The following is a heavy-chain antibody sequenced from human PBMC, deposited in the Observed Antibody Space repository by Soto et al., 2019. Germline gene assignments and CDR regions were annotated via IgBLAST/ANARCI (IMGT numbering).Heavy chain of an antibody. D-gene: IGHD3-22*01. Sequence: PGESLKISCKGSGYSFTSYWIGWVRQMPGKGLEWMGIIYPGDSDTRYSPSFQGQVTISADKSISTAYLQWSSLKASDTAMYYCARCKKGYYDSRRYFDYWGEGTLVTVSS. V-gene: IGHV5-51*01. CDR3: ARCKKGYYDSRRYFDY. CDR2: IYPGDSDT. J-gene: IGHJ4*02. CDR1: GYSFTSYW.